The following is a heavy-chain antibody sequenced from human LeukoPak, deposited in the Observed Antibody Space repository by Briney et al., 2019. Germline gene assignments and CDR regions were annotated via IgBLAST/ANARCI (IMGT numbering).Heavy chain of an antibody. CDR1: RFTFSSYA. CDR2: IRGSGGST. J-gene: IGHJ6*02. V-gene: IGHV3-23*01. Sequence: SGGSLSLSCAVSRFTFSSYAISWVRQATGKGLEWVSAIRGSGGSTYYADSVKGRFTISRDNSKNTLYQQINILRGEDTAVYFYARELGNGETLYFYCMDVWGQGTTVTVSS. CDR3: ARELGNGETLYFYCMDV. D-gene: IGHD4-17*01.